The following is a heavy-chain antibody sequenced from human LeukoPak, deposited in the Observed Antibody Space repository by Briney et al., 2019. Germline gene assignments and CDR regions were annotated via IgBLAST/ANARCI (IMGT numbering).Heavy chain of an antibody. CDR1: GFTFDDYA. CDR3: ARLTGAASGTYYFDY. J-gene: IGHJ4*02. D-gene: IGHD1-26*01. CDR2: VSWNSRII. Sequence: GGSVRLSCADSGFTFDDYAMYWVRQAPGKGLEWVSGVSWNSRIIDYADSVKGRFTISRDNAKRSLYLQMNSLRSEDTAFYYCARLTGAASGTYYFDYWGQGTLVTVSS. V-gene: IGHV3-9*01.